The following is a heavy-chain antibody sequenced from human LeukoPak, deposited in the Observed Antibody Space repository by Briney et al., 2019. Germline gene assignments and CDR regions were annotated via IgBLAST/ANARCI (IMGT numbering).Heavy chain of an antibody. Sequence: PSETLSLTCTVSGGSISSYYWSWIRQPPGKGLEWIGYIYFSGSTTYNPSLRSRVTISVDTSKNQFSLKLSSVTAADTAMYYCARGSGGHPKVGSFQHWGQGTLVTVSS. CDR2: IYFSGST. CDR1: GGSISSYY. J-gene: IGHJ1*01. V-gene: IGHV4-59*01. D-gene: IGHD1-26*01. CDR3: ARGSGGHPKVGSFQH.